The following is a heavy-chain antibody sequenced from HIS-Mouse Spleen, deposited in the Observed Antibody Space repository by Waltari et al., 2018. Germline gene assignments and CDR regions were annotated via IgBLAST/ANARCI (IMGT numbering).Heavy chain of an antibody. V-gene: IGHV1-2*02. CDR3: ARVYSSSWRGFDY. CDR2: INPNSGGT. J-gene: IGHJ4*02. CDR1: GYTFTGYY. Sequence: QVQLVQSGAEVKKPGASVKVSCKASGYTFTGYYMHWVRQAPGQGLEWMGWINPNSGGTNYPQKFQGRVTMTRDTSISTAYMELSRLRSDDTAVYYCARVYSSSWRGFDYWGQGTLVTVSS. D-gene: IGHD6-6*01.